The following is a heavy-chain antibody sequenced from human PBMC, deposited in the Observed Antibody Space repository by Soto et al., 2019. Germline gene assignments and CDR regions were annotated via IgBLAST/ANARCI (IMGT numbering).Heavy chain of an antibody. V-gene: IGHV3-7*03. D-gene: IGHD3-16*01. Sequence: LRLSCAGSGFSFSSSWMSWIRQAPGKGLEWVAHINQGGSQKYYVDSAKGRFTISRDNAKTSLYLQMNNLRAEDTATYYCASWADAADEDYFHHWGQGTLVTVSS. CDR1: GFSFSSSW. CDR3: ASWADAADEDYFHH. CDR2: INQGGSQK. J-gene: IGHJ1*01.